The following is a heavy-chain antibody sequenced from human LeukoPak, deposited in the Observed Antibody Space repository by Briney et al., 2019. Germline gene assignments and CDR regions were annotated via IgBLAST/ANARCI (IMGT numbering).Heavy chain of an antibody. D-gene: IGHD2-21*01. CDR3: ARGCEAAPLFVALFDP. V-gene: IGHV4-4*02. CDR2: IHHSGLT. J-gene: IGHJ5*02. CDR1: VGSVSNNNW. Sequence: SDTLSLTGAVSVGSVSNNNWWSWARQSPGNGLAWIGEIHHSGLTNYNPSLKSRILISVDKSKDQFSLQLNSVTAADTAVYYCARGCEAAPLFVALFDPWGQGTLVTVSS.